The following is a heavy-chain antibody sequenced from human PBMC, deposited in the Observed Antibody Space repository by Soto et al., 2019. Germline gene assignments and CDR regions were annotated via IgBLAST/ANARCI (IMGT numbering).Heavy chain of an antibody. CDR2: IYHSGST. CDR3: ARGRRGMDV. Sequence: QLQLQESGSGLVKPSQTLSLTCAVSGGSISSGGYSWSWIRQPPGQGLEWIGYIYHSGSTYYHPSLKSRVTRSVDGSKNQFSLKLSSVTTADTAVYYCARGRRGMDVWGQGTTVTVSS. CDR1: GGSISSGGYS. V-gene: IGHV4-30-2*01. J-gene: IGHJ6*02.